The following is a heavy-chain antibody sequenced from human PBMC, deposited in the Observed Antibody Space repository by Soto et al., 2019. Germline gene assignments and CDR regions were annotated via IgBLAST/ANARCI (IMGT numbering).Heavy chain of an antibody. CDR1: GGSTSSYY. D-gene: IGHD3-22*01. CDR3: ARAIDRSGYNGYFDY. J-gene: IGHJ4*02. Sequence: ASVTRSRCCTISGGSTSSYYWSWIRQPPGKGLEWIWYICYSVSTNYNPSLKSGVTISVDTSNNLFSLTLSSVTATETALYYCARAIDRSGYNGYFDYWGQGTLVPVCS. CDR2: ICYSVST. V-gene: IGHV4-59*01.